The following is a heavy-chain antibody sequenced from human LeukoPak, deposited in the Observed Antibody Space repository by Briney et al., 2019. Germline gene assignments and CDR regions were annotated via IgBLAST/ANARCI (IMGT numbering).Heavy chain of an antibody. CDR3: ARDYCGGDCYSGFFDY. Sequence: SVKVSCKASGFTFTSSAVQWVRQARGQRLEWIGWIVVGSGNTNYAQKFQERVTITRDMSTSTVYMELSSLRSEDTAVYYCARDYCGGDCYSGFFDYWGQGTLVTVSS. D-gene: IGHD2-21*01. V-gene: IGHV1-58*01. CDR2: IVVGSGNT. CDR1: GFTFTSSA. J-gene: IGHJ4*02.